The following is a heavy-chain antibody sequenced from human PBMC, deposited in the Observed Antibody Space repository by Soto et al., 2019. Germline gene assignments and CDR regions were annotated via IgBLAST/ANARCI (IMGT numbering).Heavy chain of an antibody. V-gene: IGHV4-39*01. CDR1: GGSISSSSYY. CDR3: AISIAVAAPAGNWFDP. Sequence: SETLSLTCTVSGGSISSSSYYWGWIRQPPGKGLEWIGSIYYSGSTYYNPSLKSRVTISVDTSKNQFSLKLSSVTAADTAVYYCAISIAVAAPAGNWFDPWGQGTLVTVSS. J-gene: IGHJ5*02. CDR2: IYYSGST. D-gene: IGHD6-19*01.